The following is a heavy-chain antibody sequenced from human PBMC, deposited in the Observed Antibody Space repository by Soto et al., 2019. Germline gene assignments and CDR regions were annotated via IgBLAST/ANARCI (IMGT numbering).Heavy chain of an antibody. CDR1: GGSISSYY. D-gene: IGHD2-2*01. V-gene: IGHV4-59*01. CDR3: ARDQRSTSCYDY. Sequence: SETLSLTCTVSGGSISSYYWSWIRQPPGKGLEWIGYIYYSGSTTYNPSPKSRVTISVDTSKNQFSLTLSSVTAADTAVYYCARDQRSTSCYDYWGQGTLVTVSS. J-gene: IGHJ4*02. CDR2: IYYSGST.